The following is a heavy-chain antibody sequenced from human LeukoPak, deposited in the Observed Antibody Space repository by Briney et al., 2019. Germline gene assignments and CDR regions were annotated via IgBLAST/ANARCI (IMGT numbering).Heavy chain of an antibody. J-gene: IGHJ6*02. CDR3: ARDRTSRFCTSTSSPCGMDV. D-gene: IGHD2-2*01. Sequence: SETLSLTCTVSGGSISSGDYHWSWNRQPPGKGLEWIGYIYYSGSTYYNPSLNSRVTISIDTSKNQFSLKLSSVTAADTAVYYCARDRTSRFCTSTSSPCGMDVWGQGTTVTVS. V-gene: IGHV4-30-4*01. CDR2: IYYSGST. CDR1: GGSISSGDYH.